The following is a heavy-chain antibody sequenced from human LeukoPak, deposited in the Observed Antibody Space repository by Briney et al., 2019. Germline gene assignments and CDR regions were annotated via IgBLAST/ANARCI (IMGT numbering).Heavy chain of an antibody. CDR2: ISSSSSYI. CDR3: ARDPPGVFGGIYLFFAY. V-gene: IGHV3-21*01. D-gene: IGHD3-16*02. Sequence: GGSLRLSCAASGFTFSSYSMNWVRQAPGKGLEWVSSISSSSSYIYYADSVKGRFTISRDNAKNSLYLQMNSLRAEDTAGYYCARDPPGVFGGIYLFFAYWGQGTLVTVSS. J-gene: IGHJ4*02. CDR1: GFTFSSYS.